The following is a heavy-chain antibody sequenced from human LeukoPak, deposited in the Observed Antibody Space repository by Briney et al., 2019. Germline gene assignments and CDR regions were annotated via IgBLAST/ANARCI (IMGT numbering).Heavy chain of an antibody. D-gene: IGHD2-15*01. CDR1: GGSFSGYY. V-gene: IGHV4-34*01. CDR2: INHSGST. J-gene: IGHJ4*02. CDR3: ARGFRAADY. Sequence: SETLSLTCAVYGGSFSGYYWSWIRQPPGKGLEWIGEINHSGSTNYNPSLKSRVTISVDTSKNQFSLKLSSVTAADTAVYYCARGFRAADYWGQGTLVTVSS.